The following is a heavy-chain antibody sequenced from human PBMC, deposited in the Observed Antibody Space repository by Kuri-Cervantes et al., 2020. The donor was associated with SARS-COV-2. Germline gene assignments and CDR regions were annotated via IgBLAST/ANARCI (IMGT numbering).Heavy chain of an antibody. J-gene: IGHJ4*02. CDR1: GFTVSSNY. CDR2: IYYIGST. D-gene: IGHD3-22*01. CDR3: ARHDAFYDRSGYAPIDV. V-gene: IGHV4-59*08. Sequence: GSLRLSCAASGFTVSSNYMSWIRQPPGKGLEWIGYIYYIGSTKYNPSLNSRVTMSVEASKFQISLKLSSVTAADTAVYYCARHDAFYDRSGYAPIDVWGQGILVTVSS.